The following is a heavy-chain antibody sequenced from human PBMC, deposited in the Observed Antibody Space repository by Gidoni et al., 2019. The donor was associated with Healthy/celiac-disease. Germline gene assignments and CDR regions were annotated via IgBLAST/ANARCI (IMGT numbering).Heavy chain of an antibody. CDR1: GGSLRSSY. CDR3: ARVGEYDFWSGSFDP. D-gene: IGHD3-3*01. J-gene: IGHJ5*02. Sequence: QVQLQASGPGLVKPSETLSLPCPVSGGSLRSSYWSWLRQPPGKGLEWIGYIYYRGSTNYNPSLKSRVTISVDTSKNQFSLKLSSVTAADTAVYYCARVGEYDFWSGSFDPWGQGTLVTVSS. CDR2: IYYRGST. V-gene: IGHV4-59*01.